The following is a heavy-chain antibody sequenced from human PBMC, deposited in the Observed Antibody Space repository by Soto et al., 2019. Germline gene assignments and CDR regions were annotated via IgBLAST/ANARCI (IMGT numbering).Heavy chain of an antibody. CDR2: VSYSGSA. J-gene: IGHJ4*03. Sequence: PSETLSLTXTVSGGSITKTNYYWTWIRQRPGDGLEWLGYVSYSGSAHYHPSLGSRVSMSLDASANQVSLRLTSVTAADTAIYFCVRKAGSTYGSPFDSWGHGILVTVSS. CDR1: GGSITKTNYY. V-gene: IGHV4-31*02. CDR3: VRKAGSTYGSPFDS. D-gene: IGHD3-10*01.